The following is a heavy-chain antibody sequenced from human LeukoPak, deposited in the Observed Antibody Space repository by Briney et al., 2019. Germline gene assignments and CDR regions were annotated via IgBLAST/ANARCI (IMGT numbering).Heavy chain of an antibody. CDR1: GFAFSFYA. Sequence: GGSLRLSCAASGFAFSFYAMSWLRQPPGKGLEWVSTINANSGTTSYAASVRGRFTISRDNSKNTLYLQVNTLRADDTATYYCAKPVSGGLAVTADWFHPWGQGALVVVSS. CDR3: AKPVSGGLAVTADWFHP. J-gene: IGHJ5*01. D-gene: IGHD6-19*01. CDR2: INANSGTT. V-gene: IGHV3-23*01.